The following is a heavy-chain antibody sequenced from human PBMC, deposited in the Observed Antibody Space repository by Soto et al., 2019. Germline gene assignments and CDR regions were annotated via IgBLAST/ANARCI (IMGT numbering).Heavy chain of an antibody. CDR2: IIPIFGTA. J-gene: IGHJ4*02. CDR3: ARGWGYDSNDYYYAY. D-gene: IGHD3-22*01. Sequence: QVQLVQSGAEVRKPGSSVKVSCKASGGPFSRHDIRGVRQPPGQGLEWMGGIIPIFGTANHAQKFQGRVTIIADESTSTVYMELSSLRSEDTAMYYCARGWGYDSNDYYYAYWGQGTLVIVSS. V-gene: IGHV1-69*01. CDR1: GGPFSRHD.